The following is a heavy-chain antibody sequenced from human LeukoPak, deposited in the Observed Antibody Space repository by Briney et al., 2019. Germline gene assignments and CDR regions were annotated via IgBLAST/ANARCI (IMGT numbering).Heavy chain of an antibody. Sequence: ASVKVSCKASGYTFTSYYMYWVRQTPGQGLEWMGIINPSGGSTSYAQKFQGRVTMTRDMSTSTVYMELSSLRSEDTAVYYCARDTGNYYYYYMDVWGKGTTVTVSS. CDR2: INPSGGST. V-gene: IGHV1-46*01. CDR3: ARDTGNYYYYYMDV. CDR1: GYTFTSYY. J-gene: IGHJ6*03. D-gene: IGHD1-14*01.